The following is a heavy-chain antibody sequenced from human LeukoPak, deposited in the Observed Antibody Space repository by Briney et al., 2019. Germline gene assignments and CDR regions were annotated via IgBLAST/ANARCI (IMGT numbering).Heavy chain of an antibody. CDR3: ARVSWTPNSGLYYFDY. CDR1: GFTFSSYW. D-gene: IGHD6-19*01. V-gene: IGHV3-7*01. Sequence: GGALRLSCADSGFTFSSYWMSGVGQAPGKGGERVANIKQEGREKYYVDAVKGRCTISREKAKKTLYLEKNSVRDEETGGYYSARVSWTPNSGLYYFDYWGQGTLVPVSS. CDR2: IKQEGREK. J-gene: IGHJ4*02.